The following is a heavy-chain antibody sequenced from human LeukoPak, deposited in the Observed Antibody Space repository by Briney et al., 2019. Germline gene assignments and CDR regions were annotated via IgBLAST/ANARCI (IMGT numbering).Heavy chain of an antibody. CDR1: GYTFTGYY. V-gene: IGHV1-2*02. D-gene: IGHD5-18*01. J-gene: IGHJ4*02. CDR3: AREYSYGSLYDY. Sequence: ASVKVSCKASGYTFTGYYMHWVRQAPGQGLEWMGWINPNSGGTNYAQKFQGRVTMTRDTSISTAYMELSRLRSDDTAVYYCAREYSYGSLYDYWGQGTLVTVSS. CDR2: INPNSGGT.